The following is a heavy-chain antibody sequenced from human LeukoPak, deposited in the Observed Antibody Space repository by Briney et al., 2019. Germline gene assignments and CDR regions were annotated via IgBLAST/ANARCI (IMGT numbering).Heavy chain of an antibody. CDR3: ASIGFYYDSSGYLWNY. J-gene: IGHJ4*02. CDR2: INHSGST. V-gene: IGHV4-34*01. Sequence: PSETLSLTCAVYGGSFSGYYWNWIRQPPGKGLEWMGEINHSGSTNYNPSLKSRVTISVDTSKNQFSLKLSSVTAADTAVYYCASIGFYYDSSGYLWNYWGQGTLVTVSS. CDR1: GGSFSGYY. D-gene: IGHD3-22*01.